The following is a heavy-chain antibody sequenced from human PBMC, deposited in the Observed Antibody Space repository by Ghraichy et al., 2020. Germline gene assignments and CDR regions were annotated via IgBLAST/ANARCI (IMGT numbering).Heavy chain of an antibody. CDR3: ARLSVAVAGVSFDY. D-gene: IGHD6-19*01. Sequence: SETLSLTCTVSGGSISSSSYYWGWIRQPPRKGLEWIGSIYYSGSTYYNPSLKSRLTISVDTSKNQLSLKLSSVTAADTAVYYCARLSVAVAGVSFDYWGQGTLVTVSS. V-gene: IGHV4-39*01. CDR1: GGSISSSSYY. J-gene: IGHJ4*02. CDR2: IYYSGST.